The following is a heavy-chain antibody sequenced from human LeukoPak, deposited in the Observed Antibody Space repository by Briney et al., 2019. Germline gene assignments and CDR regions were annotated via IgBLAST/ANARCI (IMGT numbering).Heavy chain of an antibody. CDR1: GFTFSNAW. CDR3: TTLTMVRGGGRNWFDP. Sequence: NPGGSLRLSCAASGFTFSNAWMSWVRQAPGKGLEWVGRIKSKTDGGTTDYAAPVKGRFTISRDDSKNTLYLQMNSLKTEDTAVYYCTTLTMVRGGGRNWFDPWGQGTLVTVFS. V-gene: IGHV3-15*01. J-gene: IGHJ5*02. D-gene: IGHD3-10*01. CDR2: IKSKTDGGTT.